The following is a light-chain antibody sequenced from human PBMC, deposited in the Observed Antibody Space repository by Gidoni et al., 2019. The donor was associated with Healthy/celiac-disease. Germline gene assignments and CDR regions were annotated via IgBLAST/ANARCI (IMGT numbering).Light chain of an antibody. V-gene: IGKV3-11*01. CDR3: QQRSNWPLT. CDR2: DAS. J-gene: IGKJ3*01. Sequence: IVLTQSPSTLSLFPGERATLTCRASQSVSSYLAWYQQKPGQAPRLLIYDASNWATGIPARFSGSGSGTDFTLTISSLEPEDFAVYYCQQRSNWPLTFGPGTKVDIK. CDR1: QSVSSY.